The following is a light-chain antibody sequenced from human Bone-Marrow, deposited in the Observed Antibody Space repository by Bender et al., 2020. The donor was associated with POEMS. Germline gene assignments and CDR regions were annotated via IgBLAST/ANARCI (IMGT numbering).Light chain of an antibody. CDR3: AAWEDSLNGWV. CDR1: SSNIGTNP. V-gene: IGLV1-44*01. J-gene: IGLJ3*02. Sequence: QSVLTQPPSASGTPGQRVTISCSGSSSNIGTNPVNWYQQLPGTAPNLLIYINNQRPSGVPDPFSGSKSGTSASLALSGLQSEDEADYYCAAWEDSLNGWVFGGGTKLTVL. CDR2: INN.